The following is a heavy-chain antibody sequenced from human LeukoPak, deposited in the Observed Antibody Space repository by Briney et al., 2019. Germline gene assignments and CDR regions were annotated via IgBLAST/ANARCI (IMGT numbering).Heavy chain of an antibody. J-gene: IGHJ3*02. Sequence: PSETLSLTCAVYGGSFSGYYWSWIRQPPGKGLEWIGEINHSGSTNYNPSLKSRVTISVDTSKNQFSLKLSSVTAADTAVYYCARGLYYYDSSGYYWFYAFDIWGQGTMVTVSS. V-gene: IGHV4-34*01. CDR3: ARGLYYYDSSGYYWFYAFDI. CDR2: INHSGST. D-gene: IGHD3-22*01. CDR1: GGSFSGYY.